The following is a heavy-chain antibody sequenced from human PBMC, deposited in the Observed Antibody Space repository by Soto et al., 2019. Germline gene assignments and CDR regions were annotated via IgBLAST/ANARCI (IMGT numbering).Heavy chain of an antibody. CDR2: ISSSSSYI. V-gene: IGHV3-21*01. CDR3: ARVNYYDSSGYRILNWFDP. Sequence: GSLRLSCAASGFTFSSYSMNWVRQAPGKGLEWVSSISSSSSYIYYADSVKGRFTISRDNAKNSLYLQMNSLRAEDTAVYYCARVNYYDSSGYRILNWFDPWGPGTLVTVSS. D-gene: IGHD3-22*01. CDR1: GFTFSSYS. J-gene: IGHJ5*02.